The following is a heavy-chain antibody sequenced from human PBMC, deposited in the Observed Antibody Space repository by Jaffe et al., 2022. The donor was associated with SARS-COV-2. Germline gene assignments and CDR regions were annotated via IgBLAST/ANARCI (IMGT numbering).Heavy chain of an antibody. CDR1: GFTFSSYG. J-gene: IGHJ6*02. Sequence: QVQLVESGGGVVQPGRSLRLSCAASGFTFSSYGMHWVRQAPGKGLEWVAVISYDGSNKYYADSVKGRFTISRDNSKNTLYLQMNSLRAEDTAVYYCAKDRDYGGNSKGYYYYGMDVWGQGTTVTVSS. V-gene: IGHV3-30*18. CDR2: ISYDGSNK. CDR3: AKDRDYGGNSKGYYYYGMDV. D-gene: IGHD4-17*01.